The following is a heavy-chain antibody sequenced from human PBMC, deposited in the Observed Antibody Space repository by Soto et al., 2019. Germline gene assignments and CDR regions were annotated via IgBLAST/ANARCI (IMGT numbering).Heavy chain of an antibody. CDR2: ISGPSTYI. V-gene: IGHV3-21*01. CDR3: AREVRRGWFDP. J-gene: IGHJ5*02. CDR1: GFTFSTYT. Sequence: PGGSLRLSCAASGFTFSTYTMTWVRQAPGKGLEWVAPISGPSTYIYYADSVKGRFTISRDNAKNSLFLQMNSLRAEDTALHYCAREVRRGWFDPWGPGTLVTVSS.